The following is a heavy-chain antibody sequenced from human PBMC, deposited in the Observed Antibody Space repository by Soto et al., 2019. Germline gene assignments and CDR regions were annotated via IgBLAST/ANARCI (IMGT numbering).Heavy chain of an antibody. CDR3: AREWQRGTDY. CDR1: AYTFTTYF. Sequence: QVQLVQSGAEVVKPGASVKVSCKASAYTFTTYFLHWVRQAPGQGLEWLGWIFPGSGGTNYAQTFQGRVTMTRDTCINTAYMELSRLTSDDTGVYYCAREWQRGTDYWGQGALITVSS. V-gene: IGHV1-2*02. D-gene: IGHD6-25*01. CDR2: IFPGSGGT. J-gene: IGHJ4*02.